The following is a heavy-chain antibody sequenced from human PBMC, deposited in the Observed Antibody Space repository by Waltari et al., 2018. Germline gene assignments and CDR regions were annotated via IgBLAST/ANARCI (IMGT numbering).Heavy chain of an antibody. CDR1: GFTFSRYG. D-gene: IGHD2-15*01. V-gene: IGHV3-33*01. Sequence: QVQLVESGGGVVQPGRSLRLSCAASGFTFSRYGMHWVRQAPGKGLEWVAVIWYDGSNKYYADSVKGRFTISRDNSKNTLYLQMNSLRAEDTAVYYCARGSGGSLNYWGQGTLVTVSS. CDR3: ARGSGGSLNY. CDR2: IWYDGSNK. J-gene: IGHJ4*02.